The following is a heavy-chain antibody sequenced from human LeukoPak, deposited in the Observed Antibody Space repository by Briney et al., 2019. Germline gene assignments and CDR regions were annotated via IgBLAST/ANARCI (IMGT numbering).Heavy chain of an antibody. J-gene: IGHJ4*02. Sequence: NSSETLSLTCTVSGGSISSYYWSWIRQPPGKGLEWIGYIYYSGSTNYNPSLKSRVTISVDTSKNQFSLKLSSVTAADTAVYYCAGVYCSSTSCSYRAFDYWGQGTLVTASS. CDR2: IYYSGST. CDR3: AGVYCSSTSCSYRAFDY. D-gene: IGHD2-2*01. CDR1: GGSISSYY. V-gene: IGHV4-59*01.